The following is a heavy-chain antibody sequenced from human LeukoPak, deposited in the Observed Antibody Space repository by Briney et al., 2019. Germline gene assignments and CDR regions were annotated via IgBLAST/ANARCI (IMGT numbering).Heavy chain of an antibody. D-gene: IGHD6-25*01. V-gene: IGHV3-74*01. J-gene: IGHJ4*02. CDR1: GFTFSSHW. CDR2: IKDDGSHT. CDR3: ARGSGIITGIDE. Sequence: GGFLRLSCAASGFTFSSHWMHWVRHAPGKGLVWVSRIKDDGSHTNYADSVKGRFTISRDNAKNTLSLPMNSLRAEDTAVYYCARGSGIITGIDEWGQGTLVTVSS.